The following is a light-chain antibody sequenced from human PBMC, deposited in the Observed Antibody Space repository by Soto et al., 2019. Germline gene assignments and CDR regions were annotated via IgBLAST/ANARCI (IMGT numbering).Light chain of an antibody. V-gene: IGLV1-51*02. CDR1: SSNIGNNY. CDR3: GTWDSSLSAYV. CDR2: ENN. Sequence: QSVLTQPPSVSAAPGQKVTISCSGSSSNIGNNYVSWYQQPPGTASKLLIYENNKRPSGIPDRFSGSKSGTSATLGITGLQTGDEADYYCGTWDSSLSAYVFGTGTKVTV. J-gene: IGLJ1*01.